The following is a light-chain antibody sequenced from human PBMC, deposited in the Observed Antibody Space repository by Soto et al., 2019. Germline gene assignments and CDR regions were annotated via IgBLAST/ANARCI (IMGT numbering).Light chain of an antibody. CDR1: SSDVGGYNY. CDR3: SSCTSSSTRVL. CDR2: DVS. J-gene: IGLJ2*01. V-gene: IGLV2-14*01. Sequence: QSALTQPASASGSPGQSITISCTGTSSDVGGYNYVSWYQQHPGKAPKLMIYDVSNRPSGVSNRFSGSKSGNTASLTISGLQAEDEADYYCSSCTSSSTRVLFGGGTKLTVL.